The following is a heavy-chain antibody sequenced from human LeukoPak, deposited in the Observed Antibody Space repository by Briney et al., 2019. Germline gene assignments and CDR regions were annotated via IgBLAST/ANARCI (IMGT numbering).Heavy chain of an antibody. CDR3: ATASSRYSNWFDP. V-gene: IGHV1-69-2*01. D-gene: IGHD4-11*01. CDR2: VDPEDGET. CDR1: GYTFTDYY. J-gene: IGHJ5*02. Sequence: ASVKISCKVSGYTFTDYYMHWVQQAPGKGLEWMGLVDPEDGETIYAEKSQGRVTITADTSTDTAYMELSSLRSEDTAVYYCATASSRYSNWFDPWGQGTLVTVSS.